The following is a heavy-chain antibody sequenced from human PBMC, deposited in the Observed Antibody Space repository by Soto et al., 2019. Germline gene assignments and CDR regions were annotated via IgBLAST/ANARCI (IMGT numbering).Heavy chain of an antibody. J-gene: IGHJ6*01. CDR1: GYTFIGYY. V-gene: IGHV1-2*04. CDR3: ATXMGSFGSGSLKYYYSGMDV. D-gene: IGHD3-10*01. Sequence: ASVKVSCKASGYTFIGYYMHWVRQAPGQGLEWMGWINPNSGGTNYAQKFQGWVTMTRDTSISTAYMELSRLRSDDTAVYYCATXMGSFGSGSLKYYYSGMDVXG. CDR2: INPNSGGT.